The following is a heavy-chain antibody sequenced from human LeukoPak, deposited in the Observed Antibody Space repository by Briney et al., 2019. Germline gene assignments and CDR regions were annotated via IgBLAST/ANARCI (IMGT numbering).Heavy chain of an antibody. CDR1: GFTLSSYW. V-gene: IGHV3-7*01. CDR2: IKQDGSEK. D-gene: IGHD3-16*01. CDR3: ARDRGPYNY. Sequence: PGGSLRLSCAASGFTLSSYWMSWVRQAPGKGLEWVANIKQDGSEKYYVDSVKGRFTISRDNAKNSLYLQMNSLRAEDTAVYYCARDRGPYNYWGQGTLVTVSS. J-gene: IGHJ4*02.